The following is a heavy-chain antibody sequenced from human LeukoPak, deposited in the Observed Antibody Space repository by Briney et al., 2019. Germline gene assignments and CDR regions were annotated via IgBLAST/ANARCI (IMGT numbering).Heavy chain of an antibody. Sequence: RSSETLSLTCTVSGYSISSGYYWGWIRQPPGKGLEWIGSIYHSGSTYYNPSLKSRVTISVDTSKNQFSLKLSSVTAADTAVYYCARRRSSSWYSTAEYYFDYWGQGTLVTVSS. CDR1: GYSISSGYY. J-gene: IGHJ4*02. D-gene: IGHD6-13*01. CDR3: ARRRSSSWYSTAEYYFDY. CDR2: IYHSGST. V-gene: IGHV4-38-2*02.